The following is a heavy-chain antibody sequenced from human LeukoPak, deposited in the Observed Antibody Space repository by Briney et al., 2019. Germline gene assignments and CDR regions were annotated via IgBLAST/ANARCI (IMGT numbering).Heavy chain of an antibody. CDR2: ISYDGSNQ. J-gene: IGHJ4*02. V-gene: IGHV3-30*18. D-gene: IGHD2-21*01. CDR1: GFTFSSYG. CDR3: AKTRVDAYVPRNDY. Sequence: GGSLRLSCAASGFTFSSYGMHWVRQAPGKGLEWVAIISYDGSNQYYADSVKGRFTISRDNSKNTLFLQMNSLRAEDTAVYYCAKTRVDAYVPRNDYWGQGTLVTVS.